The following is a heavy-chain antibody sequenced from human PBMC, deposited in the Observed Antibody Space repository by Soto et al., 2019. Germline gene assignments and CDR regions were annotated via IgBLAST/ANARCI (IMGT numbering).Heavy chain of an antibody. V-gene: IGHV1-18*01. CDR3: ARDNIVVVPGADLREAYYYYYMDV. J-gene: IGHJ6*03. D-gene: IGHD2-2*01. Sequence: QVQLVQSGAEVKKPGASVKVSCKASGYTFTSYGISWVLQAPGQGLEWMGWISAYNGNTNYAQKLQGRVTMTTDTSTSTAYTEVRSMSSDDTAVYYCARDNIVVVPGADLREAYYYYYMDVWGKGTTVTVSS. CDR1: GYTFTSYG. CDR2: ISAYNGNT.